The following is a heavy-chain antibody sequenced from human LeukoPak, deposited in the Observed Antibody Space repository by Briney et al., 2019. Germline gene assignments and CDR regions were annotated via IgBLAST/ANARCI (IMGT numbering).Heavy chain of an antibody. V-gene: IGHV7-4-1*02. CDR1: GYTFTSYA. J-gene: IGHJ5*02. D-gene: IGHD3-16*01. CDR2: INTNTGNP. CDR3: ARDRLREGSWGSWFAP. Sequence: ASVKVSCKASGYTFTSYAMNWVRQAPGQGLEWMGWINTNTGNPTYAQGFTGRFVFSLDTSVSTTYLQISSLKAEDTAMYYCARDRLREGSWGSWFAPWGQGTLVTVSS.